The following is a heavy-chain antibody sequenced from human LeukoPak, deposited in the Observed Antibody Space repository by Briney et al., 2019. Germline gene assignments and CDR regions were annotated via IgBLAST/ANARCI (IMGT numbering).Heavy chain of an antibody. CDR3: AGAISRMIT. V-gene: IGHV3-53*01. Sequence: GGSLKLSCVASGLSVGSNYMSWVRQAPGKGLEWVSIIYSDGTTYYADPVKGRYTISSDISKNTLHLQMNSLRAEDTAVYYCAGAISRMITWGQGTLVVVS. CDR2: IYSDGTT. D-gene: IGHD2-15*01. CDR1: GLSVGSNY. J-gene: IGHJ5*02.